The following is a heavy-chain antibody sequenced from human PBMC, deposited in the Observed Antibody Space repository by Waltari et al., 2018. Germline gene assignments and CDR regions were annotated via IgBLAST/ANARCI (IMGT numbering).Heavy chain of an antibody. CDR2: IYSGGSST. CDR3: AKGIPGWNYMDV. J-gene: IGHJ6*03. D-gene: IGHD6-19*01. CDR1: GFPFSRYA. Sequence: EVQLFESGGGLVQPGGSLRLSCSASGFPFSRYAMSWVRQAPGKGLEWVSVIYSGGSSTYYADSVKGRFTISRDNSKNTLYLQMNSLRAEDTAVYYCAKGIPGWNYMDVWGKGTTVTVSS. V-gene: IGHV3-23*03.